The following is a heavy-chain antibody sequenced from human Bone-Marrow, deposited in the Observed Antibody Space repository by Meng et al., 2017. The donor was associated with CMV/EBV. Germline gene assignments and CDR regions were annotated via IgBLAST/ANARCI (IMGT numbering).Heavy chain of an antibody. CDR2: INPSGGST. CDR3: AGALWSGYYISR. D-gene: IGHD3-3*01. J-gene: IGHJ4*02. Sequence: ASVKVSCKASGYTFTGYYMHWVRQAPGQGLEWMGIINPSGGSTNYAQKFQGRVTMTRDTSTSTVYMELSSLRSEDTAVYYCAGALWSGYYISRWGQGTLVTVSS. CDR1: GYTFTGYY. V-gene: IGHV1-46*01.